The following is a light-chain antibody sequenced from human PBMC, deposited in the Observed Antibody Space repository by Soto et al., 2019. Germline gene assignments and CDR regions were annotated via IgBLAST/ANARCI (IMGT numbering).Light chain of an antibody. CDR1: QSVSSSY. CDR3: QRYGSSPPVT. J-gene: IGKJ5*01. Sequence: EIVLTQSPGTLSLSPGERATLSCRASQSVSSSYLAWYQQKPGQAPRLLIYGTSGRATGIPDRFSGSGSGTDFALTISRLEPEDFAGYYCQRYGSSPPVTFGQGTRLEIK. CDR2: GTS. V-gene: IGKV3-20*01.